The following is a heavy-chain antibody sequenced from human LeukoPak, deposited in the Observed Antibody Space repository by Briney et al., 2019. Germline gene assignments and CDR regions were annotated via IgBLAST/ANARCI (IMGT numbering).Heavy chain of an antibody. CDR3: VRVGTSFDI. J-gene: IGHJ3*02. Sequence: PGGSLRLSCAASGFTFKFYSMNWVRQAPGKGLEWVSYISTNTTTIYYAVSVKGRFTISRDNAKNSLYLQMNSLRVEDTAVYYCVRVGTSFDIWGQGTMVTVSS. D-gene: IGHD7-27*01. V-gene: IGHV3-48*01. CDR1: GFTFKFYS. CDR2: ISTNTTTI.